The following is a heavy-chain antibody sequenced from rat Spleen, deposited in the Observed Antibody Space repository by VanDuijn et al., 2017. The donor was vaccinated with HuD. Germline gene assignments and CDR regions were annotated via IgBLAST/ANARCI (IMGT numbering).Heavy chain of an antibody. CDR2: INPDGSNT. CDR1: GFTFSSNW. J-gene: IGHJ3*01. D-gene: IGHD1-10*01. Sequence: EVQLVESGGGLVQPGSPLKLSCAASGFTFSSNWLNWIRQAPGKGLEWVASINPDGSNTFYPDTVKGRFVISRDNAKSTLYLQMDSLRSEDTATYYCARQDNYVRFAYWGQGTLVTVSS. V-gene: IGHV5-35*01. CDR3: ARQDNYVRFAY.